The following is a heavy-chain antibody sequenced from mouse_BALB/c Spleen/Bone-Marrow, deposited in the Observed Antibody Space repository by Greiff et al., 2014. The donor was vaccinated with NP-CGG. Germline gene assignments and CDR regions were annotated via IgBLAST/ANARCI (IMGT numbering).Heavy chain of an antibody. D-gene: IGHD1-2*01. J-gene: IGHJ2*01. Sequence: EVQLQQSGAELVKPGASVKLSCTASGFNIKDTYMHWVKQRPEQGLEWIGRIDPANGNTKYDPKFQGKATITADTSSNTAYLQLSSLTSEDTAVYYCATYYYGYHFDSWGQGTTLTVSS. V-gene: IGHV14-3*02. CDR2: IDPANGNT. CDR1: GFNIKDTY. CDR3: ATYYYGYHFDS.